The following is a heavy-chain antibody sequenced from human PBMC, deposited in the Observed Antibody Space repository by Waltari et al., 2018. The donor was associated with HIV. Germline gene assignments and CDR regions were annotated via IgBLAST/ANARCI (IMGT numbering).Heavy chain of an antibody. Sequence: LRLQESGPGLVKPSETLSLTCSVSGGPISSNPFLWGWIRQPPGKGLEWIGNINHNGKTYYNPSLEGRVTISMDTSGNQFSLKLRAVTAADAAVYYCARRDDSGWPFDDWGRGTLVTVSS. CDR3: ARRDDSGWPFDD. CDR1: GGPISSNPFL. CDR2: INHNGKT. J-gene: IGHJ4*02. D-gene: IGHD6-19*01. V-gene: IGHV4-39*01.